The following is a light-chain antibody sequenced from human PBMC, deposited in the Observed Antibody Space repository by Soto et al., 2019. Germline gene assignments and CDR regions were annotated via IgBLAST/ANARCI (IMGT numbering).Light chain of an antibody. J-gene: IGKJ3*01. CDR2: GGS. CDR3: QQYVSSPFT. Sequence: EIVLTESPGTLSLSPGERATLSCRASQSVSSSYLAWYQQKPGEAPRLLIYGGSSRGTGIPDRFSGSGSGTDFTLTISRLEPEDFAVYYCQQYVSSPFTFGPGTKVDIK. V-gene: IGKV3-20*01. CDR1: QSVSSSY.